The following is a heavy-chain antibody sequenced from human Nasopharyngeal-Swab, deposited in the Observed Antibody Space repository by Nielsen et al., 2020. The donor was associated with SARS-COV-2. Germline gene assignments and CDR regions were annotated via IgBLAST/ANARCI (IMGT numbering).Heavy chain of an antibody. CDR3: ASAEGRTGYYYYMDV. D-gene: IGHD3/OR15-3a*01. J-gene: IGHJ6*03. CDR1: GYTFTSYA. Sequence: ASVKVSCKASGYTFTSYAMHWVRQAPGQRLEWMGWINAGNGNTKYSQKFQGRVTITADESTSTAYMELSSLRSEDTAVYYCASAEGRTGYYYYMDVWGKGTTVTVSS. V-gene: IGHV1-3*01. CDR2: INAGNGNT.